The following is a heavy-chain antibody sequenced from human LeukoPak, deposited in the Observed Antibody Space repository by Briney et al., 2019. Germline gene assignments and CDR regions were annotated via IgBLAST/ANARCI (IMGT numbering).Heavy chain of an antibody. D-gene: IGHD4-17*01. CDR1: GGSFSGYY. J-gene: IGHJ2*01. Sequence: SETLSLTCAVYGGSFSGYYWSWIRQPPGKGLEWIGEINHSGSTNYNPSLKSRVTISVDTSKNQFSLKLSSVTAADTAVYYCARGRSVTNWCFDLWGRGTLVTVSS. CDR2: INHSGST. CDR3: ARGRSVTNWCFDL. V-gene: IGHV4-34*01.